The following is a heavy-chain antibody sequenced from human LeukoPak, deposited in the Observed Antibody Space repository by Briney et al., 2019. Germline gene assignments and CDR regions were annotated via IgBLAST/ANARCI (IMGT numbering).Heavy chain of an antibody. CDR2: INPSGGST. V-gene: IGHV1-46*01. D-gene: IGHD3-3*01. Sequence: ASVKVSCKASGGTFSSYAISWVRQAPGQGLEWMGIINPSGGSTSYAQKFQGRVTMTRDTSTSTVYMELSSLRSEDTAVYYCAREPNYDFWSGYWRGDNWFDPWGQGTLVTVSS. CDR3: AREPNYDFWSGYWRGDNWFDP. J-gene: IGHJ5*02. CDR1: GGTFSSYA.